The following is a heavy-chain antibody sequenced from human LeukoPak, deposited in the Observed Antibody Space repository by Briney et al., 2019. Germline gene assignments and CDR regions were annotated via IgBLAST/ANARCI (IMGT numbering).Heavy chain of an antibody. J-gene: IGHJ4*02. CDR2: ISSSGSYI. CDR1: GFTFSSYS. D-gene: IGHD2-2*01. Sequence: GGSLRLSCAASGFTFSSYSMNWVRQAPGKGLEWVSSISSSGSYIYYADSVKGRFTISRDNSKNTLYLQMNSLRAEDTAVYYCAKVGCSSTDCYFDYWGQGTLVTVSS. CDR3: AKVGCSSTDCYFDY. V-gene: IGHV3-21*04.